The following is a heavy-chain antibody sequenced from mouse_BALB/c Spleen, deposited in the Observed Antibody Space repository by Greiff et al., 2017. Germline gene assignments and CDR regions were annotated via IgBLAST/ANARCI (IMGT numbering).Heavy chain of an antibody. D-gene: IGHD1-2*01. V-gene: IGHV14-4*02. Sequence: VQLQQSGAELVRSGASVKLSCTASGFNIKDYYMHWVKQRPEQGLEWIGWIDPENGDTEYAPKFQGKATMTADTSSNTAYLQLSSLTSEDTAVYCCNADTATAWFAYWGQGTLVTVSA. CDR1: GFNIKDYY. CDR3: NADTATAWFAY. CDR2: IDPENGDT. J-gene: IGHJ3*01.